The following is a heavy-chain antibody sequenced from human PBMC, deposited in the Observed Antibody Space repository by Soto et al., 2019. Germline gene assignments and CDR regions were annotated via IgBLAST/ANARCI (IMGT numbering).Heavy chain of an antibody. D-gene: IGHD6-13*01. V-gene: IGHV3-23*01. CDR3: AKWSAAAGGYGMDV. J-gene: IGHJ6*02. CDR1: GFTFSSYA. Sequence: EVQLLESGGGLVQPGGSLRLSCAASGFTFSSYAMSWVRQAPGKGLEWVSAISGSGGSTYYADSVKGRFTIAKDNSKNTLYLQMNSLRAEDTAVYYGAKWSAAAGGYGMDVWGQGTTVTVSS. CDR2: ISGSGGST.